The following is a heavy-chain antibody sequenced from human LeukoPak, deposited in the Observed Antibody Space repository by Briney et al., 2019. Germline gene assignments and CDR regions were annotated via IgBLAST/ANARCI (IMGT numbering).Heavy chain of an antibody. CDR3: ATGIAVFDAFDI. CDR2: ISAYNGNT. D-gene: IGHD6-19*01. CDR1: GYTFTSYG. J-gene: IGHJ3*02. Sequence: ASVKVSCKASGYTFTSYGISWVRQAPGQGLEWIGWISAYNGNTNYAQKLQGRVTMTTDTSTSTAYMELRSLRSDDTAVYYCATGIAVFDAFDIWGQGTMVTVSS. V-gene: IGHV1-18*01.